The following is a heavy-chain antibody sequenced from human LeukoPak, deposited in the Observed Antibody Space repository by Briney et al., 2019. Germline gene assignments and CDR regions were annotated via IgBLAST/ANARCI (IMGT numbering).Heavy chain of an antibody. J-gene: IGHJ5*02. CDR2: INTNTGSP. Sequence: ASVKVSCKASGYTFTSYAMNWVRQAPGQGLEWMGWINTNTGSPTYAQGFTGRFVFSLDTSVSTAYLQISSLKAEDTAVYYCARVSLVAGRRGWFDPWGQGTLVTVSS. V-gene: IGHV7-4-1*02. CDR1: GYTFTSYA. D-gene: IGHD6-19*01. CDR3: ARVSLVAGRRGWFDP.